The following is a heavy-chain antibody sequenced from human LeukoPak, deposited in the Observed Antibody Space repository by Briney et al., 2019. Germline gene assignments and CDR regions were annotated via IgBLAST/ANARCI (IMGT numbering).Heavy chain of an antibody. CDR1: GFSLSTSGVT. D-gene: IGHD1-1*01. V-gene: IGHV2-5*02. CDR2: IYWDDDK. CDR3: AHSPNALYYFDY. Sequence: SGPTLLKPTQTLTLTSTFSGFSLSTSGVTVGWIRQPPGKALEWLAPIYWDDDKRYSPSLKNRLTITKDTSKNQVVLTMTSMDPVDTATYYCAHSPNALYYFDYWGQGILVTVAS. J-gene: IGHJ4*02.